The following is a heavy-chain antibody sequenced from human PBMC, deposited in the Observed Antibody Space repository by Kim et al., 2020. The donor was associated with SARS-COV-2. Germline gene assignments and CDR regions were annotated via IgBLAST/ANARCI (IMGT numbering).Heavy chain of an antibody. CDR2: ISSSGSAI. Sequence: GGSLRLSCAASGFTFSSYEMNWVRQAPGKGLEWVSYISSSGSAIYYADSVKGRFTISRDNAKNSLYLQMNSLRAEDTAVYYCARVHSVAGFDYWGQGTLVTVSS. CDR3: ARVHSVAGFDY. J-gene: IGHJ4*02. D-gene: IGHD6-19*01. CDR1: GFTFSSYE. V-gene: IGHV3-48*03.